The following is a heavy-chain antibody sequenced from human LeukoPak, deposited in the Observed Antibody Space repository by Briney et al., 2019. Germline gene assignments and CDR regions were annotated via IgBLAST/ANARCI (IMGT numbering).Heavy chain of an antibody. D-gene: IGHD1-26*01. CDR2: SYSEEWVPISSGGGSS. J-gene: IGHJ4*02. Sequence: GGSLKLSCAASGFTFSSAAMSWVRQAPGKGLEWVAISYSEEWVPISSGGGSSQYAESVKGRFTISRDNSRSTLPLQMNSLRAEDTALYYCARVWELSFDHWGQGTLVTVSS. V-gene: IGHV3-23*03. CDR1: GFTFSSAA. CDR3: ARVWELSFDH.